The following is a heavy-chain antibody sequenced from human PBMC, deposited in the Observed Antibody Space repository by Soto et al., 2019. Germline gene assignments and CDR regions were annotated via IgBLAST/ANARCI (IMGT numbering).Heavy chain of an antibody. D-gene: IGHD3-22*01. J-gene: IGHJ6*02. Sequence: QVQLVQSGAEVKKPGSSVKVSCKASGGTFSSYAISWVRQAPGQGLEWMGGIIPIFGTANYAQKFQGRVTITADKSTSTAYRELSSLRSEDTAVYYCGLYYYDSSGYYYRYYYYGMDVWGQGTTVTVSS. V-gene: IGHV1-69*06. CDR3: GLYYYDSSGYYYRYYYYGMDV. CDR1: GGTFSSYA. CDR2: IIPIFGTA.